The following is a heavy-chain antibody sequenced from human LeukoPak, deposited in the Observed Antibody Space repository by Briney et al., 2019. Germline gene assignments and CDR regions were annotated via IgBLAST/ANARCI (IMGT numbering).Heavy chain of an antibody. D-gene: IGHD4-17*01. V-gene: IGHV3-30*03. CDR1: GFTFSSYS. CDR2: ISYDGSNK. J-gene: IGHJ4*02. CDR3: ARETGSAIGSTDFDY. Sequence: GGSLRLSCAASGFTFSSYSMNWVRQAPGKGLEWVAVISYDGSNKYYADSVKGRFTISRDNSKNTLYLQMNSLRAEDTAVYYCARETGSAIGSTDFDYWGQGTLVTVSS.